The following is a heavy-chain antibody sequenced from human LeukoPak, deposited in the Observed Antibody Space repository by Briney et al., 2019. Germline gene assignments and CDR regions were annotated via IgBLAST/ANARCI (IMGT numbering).Heavy chain of an antibody. CDR2: VNPNSGGT. Sequence: ASVKVSCKASGYTFTDFYMHWMRQAPGQGLEWMGWVNPNSGGTNYAQKFQGRVTMTRDTSISTAYMDLSRLRSADTAVYYCARARPLWFGVNDYWGQGTLVTVSS. CDR1: GYTFTDFY. J-gene: IGHJ4*02. V-gene: IGHV1-2*02. D-gene: IGHD3-10*01. CDR3: ARARPLWFGVNDY.